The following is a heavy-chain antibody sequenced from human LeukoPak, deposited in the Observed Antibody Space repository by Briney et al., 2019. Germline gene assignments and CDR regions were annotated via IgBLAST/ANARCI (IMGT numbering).Heavy chain of an antibody. D-gene: IGHD3-10*01. CDR1: GGSISGFS. V-gene: IGHV4-59*01. J-gene: IGHJ6*02. CDR3: ARVDMVRGALNSYYYYGMDV. Sequence: PSETLSLTCTVSGGSISGFSWSWVRQPPGKGLEWIGYIFYSVSNTYNPSLKSRVTISVGTSKNQFSLILTSVTAADTAVYYCARVDMVRGALNSYYYYGMDVWGQGTTVTVSS. CDR2: IFYSVSN.